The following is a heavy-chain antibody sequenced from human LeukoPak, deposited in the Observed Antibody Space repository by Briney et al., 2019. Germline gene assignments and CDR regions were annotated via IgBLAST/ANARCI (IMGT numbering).Heavy chain of an antibody. CDR3: AKDIYDFWSGYQFDY. D-gene: IGHD3-3*01. Sequence: GGSLRLSCAASGFTFSSYSMNWVRQAPGKGLEWVSYISSSSSTIYYADSVKGRFTISRDNSKNTLYLQMNSLSAEDTAVYYCAKDIYDFWSGYQFDYWGQGTLVTVSS. J-gene: IGHJ4*02. CDR1: GFTFSSYS. CDR2: ISSSSSTI. V-gene: IGHV3-48*01.